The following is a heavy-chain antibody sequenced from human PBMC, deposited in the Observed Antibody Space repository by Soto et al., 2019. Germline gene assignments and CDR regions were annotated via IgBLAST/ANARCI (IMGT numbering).Heavy chain of an antibody. Sequence: QVQLQESGPGLVKPSETLSLTCTVSGGSISSYYWSWIRQPAGKGLEWIGRIYTSGSTNYNPSLKSRVTMSVDTSKNQFSLKLSSVTAAVTAVYYCARSLYSSSWYVWFDPWGQGTLVTVSS. CDR3: ARSLYSSSWYVWFDP. CDR2: IYTSGST. J-gene: IGHJ5*02. CDR1: GGSISSYY. D-gene: IGHD6-13*01. V-gene: IGHV4-4*07.